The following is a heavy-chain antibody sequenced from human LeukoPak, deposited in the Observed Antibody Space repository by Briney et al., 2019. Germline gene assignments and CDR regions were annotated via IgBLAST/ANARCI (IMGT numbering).Heavy chain of an antibody. CDR1: GFTFGDYY. J-gene: IGHJ4*02. D-gene: IGHD3-10*01. CDR2: ISSYGSTI. Sequence: GGSLRLSCAASGFTFGDYYMSWIRQAPGKGLEWVSYISSYGSTIYYADSVKGRFTISRDNAKNSLYLQMNSLRAEDTAVYYCARNYGSGSYCVDYWGQGTLVTVSS. V-gene: IGHV3-11*04. CDR3: ARNYGSGSYCVDY.